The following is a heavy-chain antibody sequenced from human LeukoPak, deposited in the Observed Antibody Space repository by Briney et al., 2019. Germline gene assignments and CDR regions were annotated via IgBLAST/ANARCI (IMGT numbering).Heavy chain of an antibody. CDR1: GGSFSGYY. J-gene: IGHJ4*02. CDR3: ARGAFVITIFGVVITQFDY. Sequence: SETLSLTWAVYGGSFSGYYWSWIRQPPGKGLEWIGEINHSGSTNYNPSLKSRVTISVDTSKNQFSLKLSSVTAADTAVYYCARGAFVITIFGVVITQFDYWGQGTLVTVSS. D-gene: IGHD3-3*01. V-gene: IGHV4-34*01. CDR2: INHSGST.